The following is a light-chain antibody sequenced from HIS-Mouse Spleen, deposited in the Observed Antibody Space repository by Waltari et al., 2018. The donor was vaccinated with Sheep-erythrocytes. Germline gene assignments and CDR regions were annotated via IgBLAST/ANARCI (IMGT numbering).Light chain of an antibody. CDR2: AAS. J-gene: IGKJ2*01. CDR3: LQDYNYPYT. V-gene: IGKV1-6*01. Sequence: AIQMTQSPPSLSASVGYRVTITCRASQGIRNDLGWYQQKPGKAPKLLIYAASSLQSGVPSRFSGSGSGTDFTLTISSLQPEDFATYYCLQDYNYPYTFGQGTKLEIK. CDR1: QGIRND.